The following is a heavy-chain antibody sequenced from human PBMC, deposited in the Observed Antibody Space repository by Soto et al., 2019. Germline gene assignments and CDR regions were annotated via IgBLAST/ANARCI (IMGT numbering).Heavy chain of an antibody. CDR2: IYYSGST. V-gene: IGHV4-31*03. CDR1: GGSISSGGYY. CDR3: ARHRKYDFWSATLRHPEDWFDP. D-gene: IGHD3-3*01. Sequence: PSETLSLTCTVSGGSISSGGYYWSWIRQHPGKGLEWIGYIYYSGSTYYNPSLKSRVTISVDTSKNQFSLKLSSVTAADTAVYYCARHRKYDFWSATLRHPEDWFDPWGQGTLVTVSS. J-gene: IGHJ5*02.